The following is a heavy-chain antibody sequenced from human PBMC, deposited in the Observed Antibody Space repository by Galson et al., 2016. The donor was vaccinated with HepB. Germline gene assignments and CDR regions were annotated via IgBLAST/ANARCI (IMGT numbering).Heavy chain of an antibody. CDR2: IIPVFGPP. Sequence: SVKVSCKASGGTVSTYAISWARQAPGQGLEWMGGIIPVFGPPNYARKFEGRVTITAEESTSTVYMELNSLRSEDTAVYYCMLGSCSPKCYSHSPYYYYYGMDVLGQGTTVTVSS. CDR3: MLGSCSPKCYSHSPYYYYYGMDV. D-gene: IGHD3-10*01. J-gene: IGHJ6*02. V-gene: IGHV1-69*13. CDR1: GGTVSTYA.